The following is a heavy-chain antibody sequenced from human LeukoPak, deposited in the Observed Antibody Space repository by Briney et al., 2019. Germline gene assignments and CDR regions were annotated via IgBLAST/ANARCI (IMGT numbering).Heavy chain of an antibody. CDR1: GGSISSYY. CDR3: ARDSSNYYGSGSYYNWFDP. V-gene: IGHV4-4*07. D-gene: IGHD3-10*01. CDR2: IYTSGST. J-gene: IGHJ5*02. Sequence: SETLSLTCTVSGGSISSYYWSWIRQPAGKGLEWIGRIYTSGSTNYNPSLTSRVTMSVDTSKNQFSLKLSSVTAADTAMYYCARDSSNYYGSGSYYNWFDPWGQGTLFTVSS.